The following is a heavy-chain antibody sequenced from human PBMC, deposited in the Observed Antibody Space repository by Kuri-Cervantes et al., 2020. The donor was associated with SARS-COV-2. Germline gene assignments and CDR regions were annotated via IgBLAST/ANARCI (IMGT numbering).Heavy chain of an antibody. CDR3: ARDPMWSRYYYDSSGSYYFDY. CDR1: GYTFTYRY. D-gene: IGHD3-22*01. V-gene: IGHV1-18*04. CDR2: ISAYNGNT. Sequence: ASVKVSCKASGYTFTYRYLHWVRQAPGQGLEWMGWISAYNGNTNYAQKLQGRVTMTTDTSTSTAYMELRSLRSDDTAVYYCARDPMWSRYYYDSSGSYYFDYWGQGTLVTVSS. J-gene: IGHJ4*02.